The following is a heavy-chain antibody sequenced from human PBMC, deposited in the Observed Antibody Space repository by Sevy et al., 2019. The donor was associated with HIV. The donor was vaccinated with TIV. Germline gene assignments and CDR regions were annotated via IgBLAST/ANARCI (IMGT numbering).Heavy chain of an antibody. CDR3: ARPTPRIAPSSAAFFDS. CDR2: INGRGGGT. CDR1: GFTFSSFA. D-gene: IGHD6-6*01. V-gene: IGHV3-23*01. Sequence: GGSLRLSCAASGFASGFTFSSFAMSWVRQLPGKGLEWVSTINGRGGGTSYADSVKGRFTLSRDNSNNALFLQMDSLTPEDTALCYCARPTPRIAPSSAAFFDSWGHGTLVTVSS. J-gene: IGHJ4*01.